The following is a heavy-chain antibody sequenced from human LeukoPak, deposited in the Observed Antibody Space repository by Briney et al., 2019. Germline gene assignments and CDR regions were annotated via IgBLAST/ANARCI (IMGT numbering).Heavy chain of an antibody. CDR3: VAVAAQGEFDY. Sequence: KSSETLSLTCTVSGGSISSSSYSWGWIRQPPGKGLEWIGSIYYSGSTYYNPSLKSRVTISVDTSKNQFSLKLSSVTAADTAVYYCVAVAAQGEFDYWGQGTLVTVSS. D-gene: IGHD6-19*01. CDR1: GGSISSSSYS. V-gene: IGHV4-39*01. CDR2: IYYSGST. J-gene: IGHJ4*02.